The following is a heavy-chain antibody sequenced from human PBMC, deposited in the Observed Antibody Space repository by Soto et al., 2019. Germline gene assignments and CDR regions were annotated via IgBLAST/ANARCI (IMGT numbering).Heavy chain of an antibody. CDR2: MNPNSGNT. CDR1: GSTFTSYD. J-gene: IGHJ5*02. CDR3: ARKTIGRYCSSTSCHSWFDP. Sequence: ASVKVSCKASGSTFTSYDINWVRQATGQGLEWMGWMNPNSGNTGYAQKFQGRVTMTRNTSISTAYMELSSLRSEDTAVYYCARKTIGRYCSSTSCHSWFDPWGQGTLVTVSS. V-gene: IGHV1-8*01. D-gene: IGHD2-2*01.